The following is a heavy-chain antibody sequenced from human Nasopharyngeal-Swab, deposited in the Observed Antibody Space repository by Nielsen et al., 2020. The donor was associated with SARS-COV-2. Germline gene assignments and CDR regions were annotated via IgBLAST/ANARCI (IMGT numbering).Heavy chain of an antibody. V-gene: IGHV3-9*01. CDR2: ISWNSVSI. CDR1: GFTFDDYA. D-gene: IGHD6-13*01. CDR3: AKGIAAAGSRCLDY. Sequence: SLKISCAASGFTFDDYAMHWVRHAPGKGLEWVSGISWNSVSIGYADSVKGRFTISRDNAKNSLYLQMNSLRAEDTALYYCAKGIAAAGSRCLDYWGQGTLVTVSS. J-gene: IGHJ4*02.